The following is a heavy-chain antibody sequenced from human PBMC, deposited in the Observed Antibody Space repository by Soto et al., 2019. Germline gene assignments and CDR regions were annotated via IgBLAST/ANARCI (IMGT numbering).Heavy chain of an antibody. CDR2: IYYSGST. Sequence: SETLSLTCTVSGGSVSGGSYYWSWIRQPPGKGLEWLGYIYYSGSTNYNPSLKSRVSISVDTSKNQFSLKLSSVTAADTAVYYCARVRGSYRAFTYFDYWGQGTLVTVSS. V-gene: IGHV4-61*01. CDR1: GGSVSGGSYY. J-gene: IGHJ4*02. CDR3: ARVRGSYRAFTYFDY. D-gene: IGHD1-26*01.